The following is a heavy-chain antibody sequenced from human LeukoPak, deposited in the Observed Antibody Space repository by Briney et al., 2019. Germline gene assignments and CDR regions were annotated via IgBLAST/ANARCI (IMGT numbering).Heavy chain of an antibody. CDR1: GFTFSSDA. CDR3: ARDYGGSSPFDY. V-gene: IGHV3-23*01. D-gene: IGHD4-23*01. J-gene: IGHJ4*02. Sequence: SGGSLRLSFAASGFTFSSDAMSWVRQAPGKGLEWVSAISGSGGSTYYADSVKGRFTISRDNSKNTLYLPMNSLRAEDTAVYYCARDYGGSSPFDYWGQGTLVTVSS. CDR2: ISGSGGST.